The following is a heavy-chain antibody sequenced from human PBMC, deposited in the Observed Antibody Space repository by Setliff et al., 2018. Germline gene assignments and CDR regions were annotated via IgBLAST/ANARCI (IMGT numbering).Heavy chain of an antibody. CDR3: AKDRYYDISAYASSGLDQ. V-gene: IGHV3-9*01. J-gene: IGHJ4*02. CDR1: GFTFDDYT. CDR2: VSWNSGNK. Sequence: SLRLSCGASGFTFDDYTMHWVRQAPGKGLEWVSAVSWNSGNKGYADSVKGRFTISRDNAKNSLYLEMNSLRADDTALYYCAKDRYYDISAYASSGLDQWGQGTQVTVSS. D-gene: IGHD3-22*01.